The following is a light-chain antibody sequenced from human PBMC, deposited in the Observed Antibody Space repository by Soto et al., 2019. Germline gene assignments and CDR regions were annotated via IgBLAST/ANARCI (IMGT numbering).Light chain of an antibody. J-gene: IGKJ3*01. V-gene: IGKV1-39*01. Sequence: DIQMTQSPSSLSASVGDRVSITCRASQSISSYLNWYQQKPGKAPKLLISAASSLQSGVPSTFNGSGSGTDFTLTISSLQPEDFATYFCQHSYTTPCTLGPGTKVDSK. CDR2: AAS. CDR1: QSISSY. CDR3: QHSYTTPCT.